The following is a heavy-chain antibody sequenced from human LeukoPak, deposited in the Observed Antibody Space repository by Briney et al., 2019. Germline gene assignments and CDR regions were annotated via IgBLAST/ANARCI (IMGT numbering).Heavy chain of an antibody. CDR2: IYYSGST. V-gene: IGHV4-38-2*02. J-gene: IGHJ2*01. CDR3: ARVPYDSSGYYHGSDWYFDL. Sequence: SETLSLTCTVSGYSISSGYYWGWIRQPPGKGLEWIGYIYYSGSTNYNPSLKSRVTISVDTSKNQFSLKLSSVTAADTAVYYCARVPYDSSGYYHGSDWYFDLWGRGTLVTVSS. CDR1: GYSISSGYY. D-gene: IGHD3-22*01.